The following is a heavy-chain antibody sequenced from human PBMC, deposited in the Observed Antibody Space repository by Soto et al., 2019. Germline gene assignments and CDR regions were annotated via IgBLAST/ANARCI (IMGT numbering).Heavy chain of an antibody. CDR3: ANNLFTVTTFDFDS. D-gene: IGHD4-17*01. Sequence: PGGSLRLSCAASGFTFSSYAMSWVRQAPGKGLEWVSAISGSGVSTYYADSVRGRFTISRDNSKNTLYLQMNSLRAEDTAVYYCANNLFTVTTFDFDSWGQGTLVTVSS. V-gene: IGHV3-23*01. J-gene: IGHJ4*02. CDR1: GFTFSSYA. CDR2: ISGSGVST.